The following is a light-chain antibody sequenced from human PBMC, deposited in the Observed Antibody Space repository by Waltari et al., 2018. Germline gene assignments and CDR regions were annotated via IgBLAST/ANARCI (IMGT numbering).Light chain of an antibody. CDR1: SSDIGFYKL. CDR2: EVT. Sequence: QSPLTQPASVSGSPGQSITISCTGTSSDIGFYKLVSWYQQYPGKAPKVMIYEVTKRPSGVSNRFSGSKSGNTAYLTISGRQAEYEADYYCFSYAGTSSGVFGTGTKVTVL. CDR3: FSYAGTSSGV. V-gene: IGLV2-23*02. J-gene: IGLJ1*01.